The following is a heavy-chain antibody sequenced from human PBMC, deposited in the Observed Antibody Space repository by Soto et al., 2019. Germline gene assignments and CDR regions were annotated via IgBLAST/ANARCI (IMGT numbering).Heavy chain of an antibody. D-gene: IGHD6-19*01. J-gene: IGHJ6*02. V-gene: IGHV1-69*01. Sequence: QVQLVQSGAEVKKPGSSVKVSCKASGGTFSSYAISWVRQAPGQGLEWMGGLIPIFGTANYAQKYQGRVKITADESTGTAYMALSRLRAEATAEYYCASGGRKWLGKSLNYYYYGMDVWGQGTTVTVSS. CDR3: ASGGRKWLGKSLNYYYYGMDV. CDR1: GGTFSSYA. CDR2: LIPIFGTA.